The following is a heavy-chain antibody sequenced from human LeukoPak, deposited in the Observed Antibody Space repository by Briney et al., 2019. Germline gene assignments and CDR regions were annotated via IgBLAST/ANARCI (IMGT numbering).Heavy chain of an antibody. CDR2: FDPEDVET. J-gene: IGHJ4*02. CDR1: GYTLTELS. Sequence: SLKVSCKVSGYTLTELSMHWVRQAPGKGLEWMGGFDPEDVETVYAQKFQGRVTMTEDTSTDTAYVELSSLRSEDTAVYYCATDLSLQKQWQVFDYWGQGTLVTLSS. CDR3: ATDLSLQKQWQVFDY. V-gene: IGHV1-24*01. D-gene: IGHD6-19*01.